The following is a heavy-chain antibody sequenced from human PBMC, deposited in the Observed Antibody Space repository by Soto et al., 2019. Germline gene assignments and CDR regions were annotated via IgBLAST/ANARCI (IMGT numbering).Heavy chain of an antibody. Sequence: SSVKVSCKASGYTFTSYYMHWVRQAPGQGLEWMGIINPSGGSTSYAQKFQGRVTMTRDTSTSTVYMELSSLRSEDTAVYYCARDGNYDSSGYYYERWYFQHWGQGTLVTVYS. D-gene: IGHD3-22*01. CDR1: GYTFTSYY. CDR3: ARDGNYDSSGYYYERWYFQH. CDR2: INPSGGST. V-gene: IGHV1-46*01. J-gene: IGHJ1*01.